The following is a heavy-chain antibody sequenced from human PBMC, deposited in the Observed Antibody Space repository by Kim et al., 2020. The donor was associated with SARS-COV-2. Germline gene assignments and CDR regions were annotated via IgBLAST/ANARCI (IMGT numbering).Heavy chain of an antibody. Sequence: SETLSLTCAVSGGYVNSGNYYWGWIRQPPGKGLEWIGYMYYNGNTYYNPSLKSRVTISRDTSKNQFSLTLRSVTAADTATYYCARDWGGGSYPDWGQGTLVSVSA. CDR1: GGYVNSGNYY. D-gene: IGHD1-26*01. V-gene: IGHV4-61*01. CDR2: MYYNGNT. J-gene: IGHJ4*02. CDR3: ARDWGGGSYPD.